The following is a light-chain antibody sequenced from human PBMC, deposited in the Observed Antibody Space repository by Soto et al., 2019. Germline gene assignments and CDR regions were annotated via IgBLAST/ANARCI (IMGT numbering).Light chain of an antibody. Sequence: EVVMTQSQAALSVSPWERANLSCSSSQSVTTDLAWYQQRPGQAPRLLIYGAFIRATGVPARFSGSGSGTEYTLTISSLQSEDFAVYYCQQYNNWPPWKFGQGTKVDIK. V-gene: IGKV3-15*01. J-gene: IGKJ1*01. CDR1: QSVTTD. CDR2: GAF. CDR3: QQYNNWPPWK.